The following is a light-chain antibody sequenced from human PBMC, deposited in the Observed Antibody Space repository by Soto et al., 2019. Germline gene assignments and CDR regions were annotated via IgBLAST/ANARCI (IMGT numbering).Light chain of an antibody. CDR1: TTDVATYDL. Sequence: QSALTQPASVSGSPGQSITISCAGTTTDVATYDLVSWYQHHPGTAPKVILYEVTKRPLGVSNRFSGSKSGNTASLTISGLQPEDEADYFCCSYAGGNTFVFGGGTKLTVL. J-gene: IGLJ2*01. CDR3: CSYAGGNTFV. V-gene: IGLV2-23*02. CDR2: EVT.